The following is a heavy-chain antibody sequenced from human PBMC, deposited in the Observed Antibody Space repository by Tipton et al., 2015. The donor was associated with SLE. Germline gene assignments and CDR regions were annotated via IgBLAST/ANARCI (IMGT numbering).Heavy chain of an antibody. CDR1: GGSIISSNW. D-gene: IGHD5-18*01. V-gene: IGHV4-4*02. J-gene: IGHJ4*02. CDR2: IYHSGST. Sequence: TLSLTCAVSGGSIISSNWWSWVRQPPGKGLEWIGEIYHSGSTNYNPSLKSRVTISVDTSKNQFSLKLSSVTAADTAVYYCAKLQLWYFDSWGQGTLVTVSS. CDR3: AKLQLWYFDS.